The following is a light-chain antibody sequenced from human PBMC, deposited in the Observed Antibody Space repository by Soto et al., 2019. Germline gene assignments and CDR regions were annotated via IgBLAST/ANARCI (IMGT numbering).Light chain of an antibody. CDR3: SSYTNSRTLV. J-gene: IGLJ2*01. V-gene: IGLV2-14*01. Sequence: QSALTQPASVSGSPGQSITISCTGTSSDVGYYNYLSWYQQEPGKAPKLLIFEVSNRPTGVSNRFSGSKSGYTASLTISGLQAEDEADYYCSSYTNSRTLVFGGGTKLTVL. CDR1: SSDVGYYNY. CDR2: EVS.